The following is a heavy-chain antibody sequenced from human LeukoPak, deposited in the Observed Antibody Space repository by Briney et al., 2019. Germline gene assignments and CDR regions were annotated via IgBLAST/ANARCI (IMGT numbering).Heavy chain of an antibody. CDR1: GGTFSSYA. CDR3: ARGLIYDFWSGYYY. D-gene: IGHD3-3*01. Sequence: ASVKVSCKASGGTFSSYAISWVRQAPGQGLEWMGGIIPIFGTANYAQKFQGRVTITAGESTSTAYMELSSLRSEDTAVYYCARGLIYDFWSGYYYWGQGTLVTVSS. CDR2: IIPIFGTA. J-gene: IGHJ4*02. V-gene: IGHV1-69*01.